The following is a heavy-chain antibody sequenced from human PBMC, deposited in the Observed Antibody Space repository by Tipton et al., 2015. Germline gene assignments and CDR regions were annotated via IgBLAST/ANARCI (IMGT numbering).Heavy chain of an antibody. Sequence: TLSLTCTVSGGSISGYYWSWIRQPPGKGLEWIGYISYSGSTNYNPSLKSRVTISVDTSKNQFSLKLSSVTAADTAVYYCARGRQWLPKDYFDYWGQGTLVTVSS. V-gene: IGHV4-59*01. CDR2: ISYSGST. CDR3: ARGRQWLPKDYFDY. J-gene: IGHJ4*02. D-gene: IGHD6-19*01. CDR1: GGSISGYY.